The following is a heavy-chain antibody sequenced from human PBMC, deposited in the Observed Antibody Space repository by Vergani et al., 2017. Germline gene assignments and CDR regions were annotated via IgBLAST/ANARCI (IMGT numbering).Heavy chain of an antibody. CDR3: ARGDYGILTGYRY. V-gene: IGHV1-46*03. D-gene: IGHD3-9*01. Sequence: QVQLVQSGSELKKPGASVKVSCKTSGYTFSNYYMHWVRQAPGQGLEWMGIINTSGGQTKYAQKFQGRVTMTRDTSTSTVYMELSSLRSEDTAIYYCARGDYGILTGYRYWGQGTLVTVSA. CDR2: INTSGGQT. J-gene: IGHJ4*02. CDR1: GYTFSNYY.